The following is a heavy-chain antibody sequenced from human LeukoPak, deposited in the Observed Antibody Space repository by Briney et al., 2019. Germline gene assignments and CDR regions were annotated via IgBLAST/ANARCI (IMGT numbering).Heavy chain of an antibody. V-gene: IGHV3-9*03. CDR1: GFTFDDYA. CDR2: ISWNSGSI. D-gene: IGHD1/OR15-1a*01. Sequence: GGSLRLSCAASGFTFDDYAMHWVRQAPGKGLEWVSGISWNSGSIGYADSVKGRFTIFRDNAKNSLYLQMNSLKAEDMALYYCAKDLTPEHGPFDYWGQGTLVTVSS. J-gene: IGHJ4*02. CDR3: AKDLTPEHGPFDY.